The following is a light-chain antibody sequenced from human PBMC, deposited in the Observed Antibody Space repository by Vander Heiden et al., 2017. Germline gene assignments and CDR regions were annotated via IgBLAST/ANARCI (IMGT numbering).Light chain of an antibody. Sequence: SYELTQPPSVSVSPGQTASITCSGDKLGDKYACWYQQKPGQSPVLVIYQDSKRPSGIPERFSGSNSGNTATLTISGTQAMDEADYDCQAWDSSTLVFGGGTKLTVL. V-gene: IGLV3-1*01. J-gene: IGLJ3*02. CDR1: KLGDKY. CDR3: QAWDSSTLV. CDR2: QDS.